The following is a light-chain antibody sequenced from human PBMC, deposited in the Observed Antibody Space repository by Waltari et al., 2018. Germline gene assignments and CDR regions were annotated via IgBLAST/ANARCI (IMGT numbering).Light chain of an antibody. CDR2: DVT. V-gene: IGLV2-14*01. J-gene: IGLJ1*01. CDR1: SNDIGNYNY. Sequence: QSVLTQPASVSGSPGQSITISCSGTSNDIGNYNYVSWYQQHPGKAPKLMIYDVTERPSGVSDRFSASKSGSTASLTISGLQAEDEADYYCKSYTGSGTFVFGTGTKVTVL. CDR3: KSYTGSGTFV.